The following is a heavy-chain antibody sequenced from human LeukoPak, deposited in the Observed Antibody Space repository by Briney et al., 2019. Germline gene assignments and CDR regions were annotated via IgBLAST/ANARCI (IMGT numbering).Heavy chain of an antibody. CDR1: GGTFSSYA. CDR3: ARRRWQLVADAFDI. V-gene: IGHV1-69*05. J-gene: IGHJ3*02. CDR2: IIPIFGTA. D-gene: IGHD6-13*01. Sequence: GASVKVSCKASGGTFSSYAISWVRQAPGQGLGWMGRIIPIFGTANYAQKFQGRVTITTDESTSTAYMELSSLRSEDTAVYYCARRRWQLVADAFDIWGQGTMVTVSS.